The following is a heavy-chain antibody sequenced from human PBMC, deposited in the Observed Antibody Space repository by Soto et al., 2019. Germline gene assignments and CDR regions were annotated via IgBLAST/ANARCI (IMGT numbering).Heavy chain of an antibody. CDR2: IDPSDSYT. V-gene: IGHV5-10-1*01. J-gene: IGHJ5*02. CDR3: AALPSGSYSLNWFDP. Sequence: GESLKISCKGSGYNFTSYWISWVRQMPGKGLEWMGRIDPSDSYTNYSPSFQGHVTISADKSISTAYLQWSSLKASDTAMYYCAALPSGSYSLNWFDPWGQGTLVTVSS. CDR1: GYNFTSYW. D-gene: IGHD1-26*01.